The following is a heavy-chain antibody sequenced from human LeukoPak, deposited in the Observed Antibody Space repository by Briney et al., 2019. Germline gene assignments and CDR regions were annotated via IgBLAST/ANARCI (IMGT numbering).Heavy chain of an antibody. CDR3: AKDLVAGEGYYDSSGFPYYMDV. Sequence: GGSLRLSCAASGFTFSSYGMYWVRQAPGKGLEWVAFIRYDGSNKYYADSVKGRFTVSRDNSKNTLYLQMNSLRAEDTAVYYCAKDLVAGEGYYDSSGFPYYMDVWGKGPTVTISS. J-gene: IGHJ6*03. V-gene: IGHV3-30*02. CDR2: IRYDGSNK. CDR1: GFTFSSYG. D-gene: IGHD3-22*01.